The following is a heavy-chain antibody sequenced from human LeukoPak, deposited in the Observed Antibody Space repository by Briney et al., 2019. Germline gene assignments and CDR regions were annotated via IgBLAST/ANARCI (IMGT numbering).Heavy chain of an antibody. V-gene: IGHV3-21*01. Sequence: SSIGCSTTSIYYPASLKALFTISRENAKNSLYLQMDSLRADDTAVYYCAREREEAFDYWGQGTLVTVSS. CDR3: AREREEAFDY. J-gene: IGHJ4*02. CDR2: IGCSTTSI.